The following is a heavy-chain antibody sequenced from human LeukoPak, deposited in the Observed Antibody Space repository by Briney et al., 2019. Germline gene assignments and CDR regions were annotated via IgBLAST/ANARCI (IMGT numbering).Heavy chain of an antibody. CDR3: TSAIIAARPDYFDY. J-gene: IGHJ4*02. CDR2: IIPILGIA. D-gene: IGHD6-6*01. Sequence: SVKVSCKASGGTFSSYTISWVRQAPGQGLEWMGRIIPILGIANYAQKFQGRVTITADKSTSTAYMELSSLRSEDTAVYYCTSAIIAARPDYFDYWGQGTLVTVSS. CDR1: GGTFSSYT. V-gene: IGHV1-69*02.